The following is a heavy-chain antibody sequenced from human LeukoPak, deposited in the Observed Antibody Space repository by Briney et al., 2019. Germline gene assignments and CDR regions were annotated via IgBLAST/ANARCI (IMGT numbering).Heavy chain of an antibody. CDR1: GFTFSSYW. CDR2: ISGSGGST. D-gene: IGHD1-26*01. V-gene: IGHV3-21*01. Sequence: GGSLRLSCAASGFTFSSYWMHWVRQAPGKGLEWVSAISGSGGSTYYADSVKGRFTISRDNAKNSLYLQMNSLRAEDTAVYYCARDRIYSGTYGDSFDIWGQGTMVTVSS. CDR3: ARDRIYSGTYGDSFDI. J-gene: IGHJ3*02.